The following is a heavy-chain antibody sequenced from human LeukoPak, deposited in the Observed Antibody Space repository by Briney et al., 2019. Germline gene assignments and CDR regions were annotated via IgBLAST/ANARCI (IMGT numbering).Heavy chain of an antibody. CDR1: GYTFTGYY. V-gene: IGHV1-2*06. Sequence: ASVEVSCKASGYTFTGYYIHWVRQAPGQGLEWMGRINPDTGGTDYAQKFQGRITMTRDTSITTAYMELSRLTSDDTAMYYCAKVPPSITAAGNWLDPWGQGALVTVSS. CDR2: INPDTGGT. CDR3: AKVPPSITAAGNWLDP. J-gene: IGHJ5*02. D-gene: IGHD6-13*01.